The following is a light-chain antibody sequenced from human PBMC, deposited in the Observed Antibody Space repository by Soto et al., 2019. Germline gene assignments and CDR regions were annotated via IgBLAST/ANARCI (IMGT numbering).Light chain of an antibody. CDR1: QDINIY. CDR3: QQYDILPIT. J-gene: IGKJ5*01. Sequence: DIQMTQSPSSLFASVGDRVTITCQATQDINIYLNWYQQKPGKSPNLLIYDASNFEIGVPSRFRGSGSGTHFTFTISSLQTEDIGTYYCQQYDILPITFGRGTRLEIK. CDR2: DAS. V-gene: IGKV1-33*01.